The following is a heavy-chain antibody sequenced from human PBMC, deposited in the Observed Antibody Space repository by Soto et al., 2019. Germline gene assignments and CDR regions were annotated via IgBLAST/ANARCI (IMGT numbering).Heavy chain of an antibody. CDR1: GYTFTSYG. D-gene: IGHD2-2*01. Sequence: GASVKVSCRASGYTFTSYGISWVRQAPGQGLEWMGCISAYNGNTNYAQKLQGRVTMTTDTSTSTAYMELRSLRSDDTAVYYCARDSTRPRVVGLSRYYYYGMDVWGQGTTVTVSS. CDR3: ARDSTRPRVVGLSRYYYYGMDV. V-gene: IGHV1-18*01. J-gene: IGHJ6*02. CDR2: ISAYNGNT.